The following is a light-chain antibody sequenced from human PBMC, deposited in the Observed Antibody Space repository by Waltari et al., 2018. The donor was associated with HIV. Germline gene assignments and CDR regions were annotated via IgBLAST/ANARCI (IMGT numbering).Light chain of an antibody. V-gene: IGKV3-15*01. CDR1: QTVNHN. Sequence: ERVMTQSPVTLSVSPGERATLSCRASQTVNHNLAWYQQKPGQAPRLLIYDASTKSTGIPARFSGIGSGTEFTLTISSLQSEDFAVYYCQHYNNWPLAFGQGTKVEIK. J-gene: IGKJ1*01. CDR3: QHYNNWPLA. CDR2: DAS.